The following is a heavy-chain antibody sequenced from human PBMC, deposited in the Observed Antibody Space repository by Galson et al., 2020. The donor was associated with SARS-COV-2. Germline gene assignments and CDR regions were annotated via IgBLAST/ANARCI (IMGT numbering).Heavy chain of an antibody. CDR2: ISAYNGNT. CDR1: GYTFISYG. J-gene: IGHJ6*02. Sequence: ALVKVSCKASGYTFISYGFSWVRQAPGQGLEWMAWISAYNGNTKYAPNLQGRLTMTTDTSTSTAYMELRSLRSDDTAVYYCARDTSRTYNGMDIWGQGTTVTVSS. V-gene: IGHV1-18*01. CDR3: ARDTSRTYNGMDI.